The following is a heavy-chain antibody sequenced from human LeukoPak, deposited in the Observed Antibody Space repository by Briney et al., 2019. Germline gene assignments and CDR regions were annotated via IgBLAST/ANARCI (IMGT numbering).Heavy chain of an antibody. CDR3: ARTAARRFDY. Sequence: ASVKVSCKASGYTFTSYYMHWVRQAPGQGLEWMGIINPTGGSTTYAQKFQGRVTMTRDTSTSTVYMKLSSLRSDDTAVYYCARTAARRFDYWGQGTLVTVSS. CDR1: GYTFTSYY. V-gene: IGHV1-46*01. J-gene: IGHJ4*02. D-gene: IGHD6-6*01. CDR2: INPTGGST.